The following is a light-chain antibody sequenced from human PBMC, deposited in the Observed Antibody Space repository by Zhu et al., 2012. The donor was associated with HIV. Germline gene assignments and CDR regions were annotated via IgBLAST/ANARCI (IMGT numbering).Light chain of an antibody. CDR3: QLYGTSPPLT. CDR1: QSVSSTD. V-gene: IGKV3-20*01. Sequence: EIVLTQSPGTLSLSPGERATLSCRASQSVSSTDLAWYQQKPGHPPRLLIYGASNRAADIPYGFSGSGSGTDFTLTISRLEPEDFVVYYCQLYGTSPPLTFGGGTKVEMK. CDR2: GAS. J-gene: IGKJ4*01.